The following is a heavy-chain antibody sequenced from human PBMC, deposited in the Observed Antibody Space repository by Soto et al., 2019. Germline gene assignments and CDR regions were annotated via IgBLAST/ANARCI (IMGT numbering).Heavy chain of an antibody. CDR2: IKSKADGGTT. J-gene: IGHJ4*02. D-gene: IGHD6-13*01. Sequence: GGSLRLSCAASGFTFSNAWMSWVRQAPGKGLEWVGRIKSKADGGTTDYAAPVKGRFTISRDDSKNTLYLQMNSLKTEDTAVYYCTPAARAGYPYDYWGQGTLVTGSS. CDR1: GFTFSNAW. V-gene: IGHV3-15*01. CDR3: TPAARAGYPYDY.